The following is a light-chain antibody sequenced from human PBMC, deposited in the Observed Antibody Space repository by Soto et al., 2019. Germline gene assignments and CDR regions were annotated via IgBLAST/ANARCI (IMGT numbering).Light chain of an antibody. CDR3: CSLTTSHTYV. J-gene: IGLJ1*01. V-gene: IGLV2-14*03. CDR1: SSDIGHYDY. CDR2: HVT. Sequence: QSVLTQPASVSGSPGQSITISCTGTSSDIGHYDYVSWYQQHPGKAPKLMIYHVTHRPSGVSNRYSGSKSGNSASLTISGLQADDEADYYCCSLTTSHTYVFGSGTQLTVL.